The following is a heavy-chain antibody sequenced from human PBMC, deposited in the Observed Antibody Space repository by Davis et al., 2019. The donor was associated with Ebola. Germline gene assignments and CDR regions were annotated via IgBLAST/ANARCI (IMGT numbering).Heavy chain of an antibody. V-gene: IGHV1-2*04. D-gene: IGHD2-8*01. CDR2: INPNNGAT. CDR3: ARVVRAANQLIFDY. J-gene: IGHJ4*02. Sequence: ASVKVSCKASGYTFTGYFIHWVRQAPGQGPEWMAWINPNNGATHYAQNFQGWVTLSRDTSISTAYLALHRLTSNDTAIYYCARVVRAANQLIFDYWGRGTLVTVSS. CDR1: GYTFTGYF.